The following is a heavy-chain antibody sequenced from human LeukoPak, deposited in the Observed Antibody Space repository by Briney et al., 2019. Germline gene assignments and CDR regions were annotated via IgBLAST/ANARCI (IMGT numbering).Heavy chain of an antibody. CDR2: IEQDGSEK. J-gene: IGHJ4*02. CDR3: AREAGTGDY. V-gene: IGHV3-7*01. D-gene: IGHD1-14*01. CDR1: GFTFSSYW. Sequence: GGSLRLSCAASGFTFSSYWMSWVRQAPRKGLEWVANIEQDGSEKYYVDSVKGRFTISRDNAKNSLFLQMNSLRADDAAVYYCAREAGTGDYWGQGTLVTVSS.